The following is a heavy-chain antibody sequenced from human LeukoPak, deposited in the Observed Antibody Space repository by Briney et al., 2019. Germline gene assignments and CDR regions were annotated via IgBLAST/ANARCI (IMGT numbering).Heavy chain of an antibody. J-gene: IGHJ5*02. CDR3: ARGGIAAAGGGANWFDP. Sequence: ASVKVSCKASGYTFTDYLIHWVRQAPGQGPEWMGWIIPNGGGTKYAQKFQDRVTMTRDTSINTAYMELSGLRPDDTAVYYCARGGIAAAGGGANWFDPWGQGTLVTVSS. CDR1: GYTFTDYL. V-gene: IGHV1-2*02. D-gene: IGHD6-13*01. CDR2: IIPNGGGT.